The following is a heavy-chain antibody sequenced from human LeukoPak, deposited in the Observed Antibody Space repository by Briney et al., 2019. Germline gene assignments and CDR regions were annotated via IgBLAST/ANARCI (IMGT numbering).Heavy chain of an antibody. D-gene: IGHD3-10*01. V-gene: IGHV3-23*01. CDR2: IGGGGGST. Sequence: PGGSLRLSCAASGFTFSGYAMSWVRQAPGKGLEWVSTIGGGGGSTYYADSVKGRFIISRDNSKDTLFLQINSLRADDTAVYYCAKGRNYGSGSYLFDYWGQGTLVPVSS. CDR3: AKGRNYGSGSYLFDY. CDR1: GFTFSGYA. J-gene: IGHJ4*02.